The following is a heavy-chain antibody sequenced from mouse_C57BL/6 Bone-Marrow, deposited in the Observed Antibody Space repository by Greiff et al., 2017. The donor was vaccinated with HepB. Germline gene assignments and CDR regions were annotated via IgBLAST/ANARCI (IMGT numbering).Heavy chain of an antibody. CDR1: GYSITSGYY. D-gene: IGHD1-1*01. CDR3: ARITTVGDWYFDV. Sequence: DVHLVESGPGLVKPSQSLSLTCSVTGYSITSGYYWNWIRQFPGNKLEWMGYISYDGSNNYNPSLKNRISITRDTSKNQFFLKLNSVTTEDTATYYCARITTVGDWYFDVWGTGTTVTVSS. V-gene: IGHV3-6*01. J-gene: IGHJ1*03. CDR2: ISYDGSN.